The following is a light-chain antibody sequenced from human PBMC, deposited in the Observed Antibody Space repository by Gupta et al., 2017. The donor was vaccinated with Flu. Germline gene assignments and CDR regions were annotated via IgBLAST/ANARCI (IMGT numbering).Light chain of an antibody. Sequence: EIVLTQSPGTLSLSPGEGATLSCRASQSVGSNYLAWYQQRPGQPPRLLIYAASSTAPDIPSRFTGSGSGTDFTLTIRRLEPEDFALYYCQQYAASPLTFGGGTRVEIK. CDR1: QSVGSNY. V-gene: IGKV3-20*01. CDR3: QQYAASPLT. J-gene: IGKJ4*01. CDR2: AAS.